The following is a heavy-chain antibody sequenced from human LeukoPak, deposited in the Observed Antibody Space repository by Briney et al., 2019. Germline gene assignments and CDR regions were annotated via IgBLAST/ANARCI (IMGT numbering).Heavy chain of an antibody. D-gene: IGHD3-16*02. CDR2: VSYDGSNK. CDR1: GFTFSNYG. J-gene: IGHJ4*02. CDR3: AIGDSLGELSSSFEY. Sequence: GGSLRLSCAASGFTFSNYGMHWVRQAPDKGLEWVAVVSYDGSNKYYADSVKGRFTVSRDNSKNTLYLQMNSLRAEDTAVYYCAIGDSLGELSSSFEYWGQGTLVTVSS. V-gene: IGHV3-30*03.